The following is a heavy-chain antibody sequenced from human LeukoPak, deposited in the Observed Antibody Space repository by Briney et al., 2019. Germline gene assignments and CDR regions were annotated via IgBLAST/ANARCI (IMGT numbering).Heavy chain of an antibody. D-gene: IGHD3-10*01. CDR3: AKGRSLWFGELLTHTYFDY. CDR2: ISGSGGST. V-gene: IGHV3-23*01. CDR1: GFTFSSYA. J-gene: IGHJ4*02. Sequence: PGGSLRLSCAASGFTFSSYAMSWVRQAPGKGLEWVSAISGSGGSTYYADSVKGRFTISRDNSKNTLYLQMNSLRAEDTAVYYCAKGRSLWFGELLTHTYFDYWGQGTLVTVSS.